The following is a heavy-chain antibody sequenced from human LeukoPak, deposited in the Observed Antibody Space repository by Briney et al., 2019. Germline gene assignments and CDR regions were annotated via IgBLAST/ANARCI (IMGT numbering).Heavy chain of an antibody. J-gene: IGHJ4*02. D-gene: IGHD3-16*01. CDR3: ARDRIGGEEY. CDR2: IKEDGSEK. Sequence: GGSLRLSCAASGFTFSNHWMNWVRQAPGKGLEWVGNIKEDGSEKDYVDSVKGRFNISRDNAKNSLFLQMSSLRAEDTAVYFCARDRIGGEEYWGQGTLVTVSS. V-gene: IGHV3-7*03. CDR1: GFTFSNHW.